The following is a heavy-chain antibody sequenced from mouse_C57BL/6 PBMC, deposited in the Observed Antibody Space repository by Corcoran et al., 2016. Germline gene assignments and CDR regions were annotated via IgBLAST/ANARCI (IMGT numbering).Heavy chain of an antibody. CDR2: ISPGSGNT. Sequence: QVQLQQSGPELVKPGASVKISCKASGYSFTSYYIHWVKQRPGQGLEWIGWISPGSGNTKYNEKFKGKATLTADTSSSTAYMQLSSLTSEDSAVYYCAREDCGSPRFAYWGQGTLVTVSA. CDR3: AREDCGSPRFAY. CDR1: GYSFTSYY. J-gene: IGHJ3*01. V-gene: IGHV1-66*01. D-gene: IGHD1-1*01.